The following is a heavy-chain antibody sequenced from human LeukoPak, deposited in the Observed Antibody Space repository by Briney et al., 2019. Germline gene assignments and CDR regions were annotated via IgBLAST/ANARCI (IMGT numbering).Heavy chain of an antibody. Sequence: GGSLRLSCAASGFTFSSYSMNWVRQAPGKGLEWVSYISSRSSTIYYADSVKGRFTISRDNAKNSLYLQMNSLRAEDTAVYYCARDLDQWFPPPGGLGYWGQGTLVTVSS. V-gene: IGHV3-48*04. CDR2: ISSRSSTI. J-gene: IGHJ4*02. CDR3: ARDLDQWFPPPGGLGY. CDR1: GFTFSSYS. D-gene: IGHD3-22*01.